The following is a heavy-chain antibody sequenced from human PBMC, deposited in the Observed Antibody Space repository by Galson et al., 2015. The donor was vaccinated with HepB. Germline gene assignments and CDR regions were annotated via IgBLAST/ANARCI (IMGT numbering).Heavy chain of an antibody. J-gene: IGHJ3*02. D-gene: IGHD3-22*01. CDR1: GFTYSSYS. V-gene: IGHV3-48*02. CDR2: ISSSSSTI. Sequence: SLRLSCAASGFTYSSYSMNWVRQAPGKGLEWVSYISSSSSTIYYADSVEGRFTISRDNAKNSLYLQMNSLRDEDTAVYYCARAGRNYYDRNGYHEDGFDIWGQGTMVTVSS. CDR3: ARAGRNYYDRNGYHEDGFDI.